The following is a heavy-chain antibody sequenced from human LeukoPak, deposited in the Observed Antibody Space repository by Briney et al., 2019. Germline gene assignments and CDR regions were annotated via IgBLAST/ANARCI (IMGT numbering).Heavy chain of an antibody. J-gene: IGHJ3*02. CDR1: GGSISSYY. CDR2: IYYSGST. D-gene: IGHD3-22*01. CDR3: ARKTSYYDSSGYPNAFDI. V-gene: IGHV4-59*01. Sequence: SETLSLTCTVSGGSISSYYWSWIRQPPGKGLEWIGYIYYSGSTNYNPSLKGRVTISVDTSKNQFSLKLSSVTAADTAVYYCARKTSYYDSSGYPNAFDIWGQGTMVTVSS.